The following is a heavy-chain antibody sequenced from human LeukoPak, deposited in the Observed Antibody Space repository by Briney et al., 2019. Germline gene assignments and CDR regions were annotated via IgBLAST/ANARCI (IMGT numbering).Heavy chain of an antibody. CDR1: GGSISSYY. V-gene: IGHV4-59*08. CDR3: ARLNRPQWLAPHFDY. CDR2: IYYSGST. J-gene: IGHJ4*02. Sequence: SETLSLTCTVSGGSISSYYWSWIRQPPGKGLEWIGYIYYSGSTNYNPSLKSRVTISVDTSKNQFSLKLSSATAADTAVYYCARLNRPQWLAPHFDYWGQGTLVTVSS. D-gene: IGHD6-19*01.